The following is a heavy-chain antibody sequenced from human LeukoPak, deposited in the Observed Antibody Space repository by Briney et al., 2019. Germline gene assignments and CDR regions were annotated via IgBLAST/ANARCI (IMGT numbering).Heavy chain of an antibody. CDR3: AKDYSSSRGFDY. D-gene: IGHD6-6*01. CDR2: IYDDNT. V-gene: IGHV3-23*01. CDR1: GFTVSAYA. J-gene: IGHJ4*02. Sequence: GGSLRLSCAASGFTVSAYAMAWVRQAPGKGLEWVSTIYDDNTYYADSVKGRFTISRDNSKNTLYLQMNSLRAEDTAVYYCAKDYSSSRGFDYWGQGTLVTVSS.